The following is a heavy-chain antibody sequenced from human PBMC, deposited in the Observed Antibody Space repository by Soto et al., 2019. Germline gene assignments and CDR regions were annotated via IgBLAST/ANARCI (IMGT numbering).Heavy chain of an antibody. CDR2: ISDSGGTT. D-gene: IGHD1-26*01. Sequence: VRLLESGGALVQPGGSLRLSCAASGFSFSSYAMSWVRQAPGKGLEWVSGISDSGGTTYYADSVKGRFTISRDNSKNTLYLQMNSLRAEDTAVYYCANRWESFDYWGQGTLVTVSS. CDR1: GFSFSSYA. J-gene: IGHJ4*02. V-gene: IGHV3-23*01. CDR3: ANRWESFDY.